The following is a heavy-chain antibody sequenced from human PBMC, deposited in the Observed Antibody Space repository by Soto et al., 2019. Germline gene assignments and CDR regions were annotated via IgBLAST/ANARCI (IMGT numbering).Heavy chain of an antibody. CDR2: INPKSGGT. D-gene: IGHD3-22*01. V-gene: IGHV1-2*02. Sequence: ASVKVSCKAPADTFTSYYIHWVRQAPGQGLEWMGWINPKSGGTLYAQKFQGRVTMTRDTSISTAYMELSRLRSDDTAVYYCARGGTFAYDTSGYSVYWGQGTLVTVSS. J-gene: IGHJ4*02. CDR3: ARGGTFAYDTSGYSVY. CDR1: ADTFTSYY.